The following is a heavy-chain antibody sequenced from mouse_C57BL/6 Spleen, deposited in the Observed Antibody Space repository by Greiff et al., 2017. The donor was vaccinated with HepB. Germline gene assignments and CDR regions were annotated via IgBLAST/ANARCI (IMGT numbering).Heavy chain of an antibody. CDR1: GYSITSGYY. D-gene: IGHD2-4*01. Sequence: EVQLQESGPGLVKPSQSLSLTCSVTGYSITSGYYWNWIRQFPGNKLEWMCYISYDGSNNYNPSLKNRISITRDPSKNQFFLKLNSVTTEDTATYYCARGTMIRRILDYWGQGTTLTVSS. CDR3: ARGTMIRRILDY. J-gene: IGHJ2*01. V-gene: IGHV3-6*01. CDR2: ISYDGSN.